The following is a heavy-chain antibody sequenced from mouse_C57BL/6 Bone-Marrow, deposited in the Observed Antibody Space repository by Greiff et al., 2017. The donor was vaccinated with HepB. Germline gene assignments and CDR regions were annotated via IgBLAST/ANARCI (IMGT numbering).Heavy chain of an antibody. Sequence: QVQLKQSGAELVRPGASVTLSCKASGYTFTDYEMHWVKQTPVHGLEWIGAIDPETGGTAYNQKFKGKAILTADKSSSTAYMELRSLTSEDSAVYYCTSTRGFAYWGQGTLVTVSA. V-gene: IGHV1-15*01. D-gene: IGHD3-1*01. CDR1: GYTFTDYE. CDR3: TSTRGFAY. CDR2: IDPETGGT. J-gene: IGHJ3*01.